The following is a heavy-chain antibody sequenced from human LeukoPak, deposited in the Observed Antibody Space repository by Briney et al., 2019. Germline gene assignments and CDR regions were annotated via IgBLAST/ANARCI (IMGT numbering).Heavy chain of an antibody. CDR3: ARDGDPISAAGTMLDY. CDR2: ILYDGGDN. J-gene: IGHJ4*02. D-gene: IGHD6-13*01. CDR1: GFTFSSHA. Sequence: GRSLRLSCAASGFTFSSHAMHWVRQAPGKGLEWVASILYDGGDNYYTGSVKGRFTISRDNSKKTLDLQMNSLRPEDTAVYFCARDGDPISAAGTMLDYWGLGTLAIVSS. V-gene: IGHV3-30*04.